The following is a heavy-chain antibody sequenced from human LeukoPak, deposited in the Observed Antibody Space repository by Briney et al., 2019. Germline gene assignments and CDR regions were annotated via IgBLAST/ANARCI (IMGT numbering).Heavy chain of an antibody. CDR3: ARGASVVAGSDDAFDI. Sequence: GGSLRLSCAASGFTFSSYGMHWVRQAPGKGLEWVAFIRYDGSNKYYADSVKGRFTISRDNAKNSLYLQMNSLRVDDTAVYYCARGASVVAGSDDAFDIWGQGTMATVSS. CDR1: GFTFSSYG. V-gene: IGHV3-30*02. D-gene: IGHD6-19*01. CDR2: IRYDGSNK. J-gene: IGHJ3*02.